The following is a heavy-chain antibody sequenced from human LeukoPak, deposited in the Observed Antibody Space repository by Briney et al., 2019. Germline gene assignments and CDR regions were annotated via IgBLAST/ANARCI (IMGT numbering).Heavy chain of an antibody. CDR3: ARDPGHYYYDGGGRRDAFDF. J-gene: IGHJ3*01. Sequence: PSETLSLTCTVSGGSISSSNSYWGWIRQPPGKGLEWIGSISYSGSSHYNPSLRSRATISVDTSKNHFSLKLSSVTAADTAVYYCARDPGHYYYDGGGRRDAFDFWGQGTMVTVSS. CDR2: ISYSGSS. CDR1: GGSISSSNSY. D-gene: IGHD3-22*01. V-gene: IGHV4-39*07.